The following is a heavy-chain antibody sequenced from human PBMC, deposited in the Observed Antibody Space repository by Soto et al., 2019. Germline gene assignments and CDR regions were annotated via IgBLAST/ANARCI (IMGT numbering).Heavy chain of an antibody. V-gene: IGHV3-33*01. D-gene: IGHD1-7*01. CDR3: ARDLGTGTAEGDYYGMDV. CDR2: IWYDGSNK. CDR1: GFTFSSFG. Sequence: GGSLRLSCAASGFTFSSFGMHWVRQAPGKGLEWVAVIWYDGSNKYYADSVKGRFTISRDNSKNTLYLQMNSLRAEDTAVYYCARDLGTGTAEGDYYGMDVWGQGTTVTVSS. J-gene: IGHJ6*02.